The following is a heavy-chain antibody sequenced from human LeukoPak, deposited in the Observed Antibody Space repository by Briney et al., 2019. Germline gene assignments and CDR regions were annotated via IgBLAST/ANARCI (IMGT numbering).Heavy chain of an antibody. J-gene: IGHJ3*02. D-gene: IGHD3-10*01. Sequence: SETLSLACAVYGGSFSGYYWSWIRQPPGKGLEWIGEINHSGSTNYNPSLKSRVTISVDTSKNQFSLKLSSVTAADTAVYYCARGPSIITMVRGVQIWGQGTMVTVSS. CDR2: INHSGST. CDR3: ARGPSIITMVRGVQI. V-gene: IGHV4-34*01. CDR1: GGSFSGYY.